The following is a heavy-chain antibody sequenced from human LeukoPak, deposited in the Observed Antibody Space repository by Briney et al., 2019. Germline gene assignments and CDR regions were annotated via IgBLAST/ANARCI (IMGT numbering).Heavy chain of an antibody. CDR3: ARDLIRAELAYXGXXXXXXXNWFXP. CDR1: GFTFSSSA. CDR2: ISYDGSNK. D-gene: IGHD2-21*01. J-gene: IGHJ5*02. V-gene: IGHV3-30-3*01. Sequence: PGGSLRLSCAASGFTFSSSAMHWVRQAPDKGLEWVAVISYDGSNKYYADSVKGRFTISRDNAKNSLYLQMNSLRAEDTAVYYCARDLIRAELAYXGXXXXXXXNWFXPWGQGTLX.